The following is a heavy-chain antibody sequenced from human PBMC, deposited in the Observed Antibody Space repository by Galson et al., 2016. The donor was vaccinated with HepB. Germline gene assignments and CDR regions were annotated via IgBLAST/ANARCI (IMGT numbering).Heavy chain of an antibody. J-gene: IGHJ5*02. Sequence: ETLSLTCIVSGGSISSTSFYWAWIRQPPGKGLEWIGTLYYSGNSFYNPSLRSRVTISVDPSKNQFSLKLTSVTAADTAVYYCARGRSEYQMRRDWFDPWGQGTLVTVSS. CDR2: LYYSGNS. D-gene: IGHD2-2*01. CDR1: GGSISSTSFY. V-gene: IGHV4-39*01. CDR3: ARGRSEYQMRRDWFDP.